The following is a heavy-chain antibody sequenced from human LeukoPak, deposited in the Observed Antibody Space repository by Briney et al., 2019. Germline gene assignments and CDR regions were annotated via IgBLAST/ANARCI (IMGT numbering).Heavy chain of an antibody. V-gene: IGHV1-18*01. D-gene: IGHD3-10*01. CDR1: SYTFTSYG. CDR2: ISAYNDNT. J-gene: IGHJ5*02. CDR3: ARDGAYYYGSGSYYRNWFDP. Sequence: ASVKVSCKASSYTFTSYGISWVRQAPGQGLEWMGWISAYNDNTNYAQKLQGRVTMTTDTSTSTAYMELRSLRSDDTAVYYCARDGAYYYGSGSYYRNWFDPWGQGTLVTVSS.